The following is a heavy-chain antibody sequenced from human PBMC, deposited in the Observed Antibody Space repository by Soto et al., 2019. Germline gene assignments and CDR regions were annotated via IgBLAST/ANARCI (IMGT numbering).Heavy chain of an antibody. J-gene: IGHJ4*02. D-gene: IGHD3-3*01. V-gene: IGHV4-34*01. Sequence: PSETLSLTCAVYGGSFSGYYWSWIRQPPGKGLEWIGEINHSGSTNYNPSLKSRVTISVDTSKSQFSLKLSSVTAADTAVYYCAATYYDFWSGYKILYYFDFWGQGTLVTVSS. CDR1: GGSFSGYY. CDR3: AATYYDFWSGYKILYYFDF. CDR2: INHSGST.